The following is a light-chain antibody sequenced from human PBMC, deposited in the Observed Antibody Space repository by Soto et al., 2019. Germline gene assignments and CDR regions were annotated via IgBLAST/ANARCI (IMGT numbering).Light chain of an antibody. J-gene: IGKJ3*01. CDR2: YAS. CDR1: ESVHRN. Sequence: EMVMTQSPATLSVSPGERVTLSCRASESVHRNLAGYQQKPGQGPSLLIYYASTRATGVPDRFTGSGSGTEFTLTISSLQAEDFGVYHCQHYSNSPPTFGPGTKVEIK. V-gene: IGKV3-15*01. CDR3: QHYSNSPPT.